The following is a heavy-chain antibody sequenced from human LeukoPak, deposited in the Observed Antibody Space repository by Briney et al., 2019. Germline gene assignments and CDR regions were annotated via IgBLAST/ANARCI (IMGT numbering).Heavy chain of an antibody. V-gene: IGHV1-69*13. CDR3: VRDLGERGYSGYNYFDY. CDR2: IIPIFGTA. D-gene: IGHD5-12*01. Sequence: ASVKVSCKASGGTFSSYAISWVRQAPGQGLEWMGGIIPIFGTANYAQKFQGRVTITADESTSTAYMELSSLRPEDTAVYYCVRDLGERGYSGYNYFDYWGQGTLVTVSS. CDR1: GGTFSSYA. J-gene: IGHJ4*02.